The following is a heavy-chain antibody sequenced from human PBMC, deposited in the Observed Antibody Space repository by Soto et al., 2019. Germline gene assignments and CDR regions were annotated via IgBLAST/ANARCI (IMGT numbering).Heavy chain of an antibody. Sequence: EVQLVESGGGLVKPGGSLRLSCAASGFTFSSYSMNWVRQAPGKGLEWVSSISSSSSYIYYADSVKGRFTISRDNAKNSLYLQMNSLRAEDMAVYYCARDSQEWPKDFDYWGQGTLVTVSS. D-gene: IGHD3-3*01. J-gene: IGHJ4*02. CDR3: ARDSQEWPKDFDY. CDR1: GFTFSSYS. CDR2: ISSSSSYI. V-gene: IGHV3-21*01.